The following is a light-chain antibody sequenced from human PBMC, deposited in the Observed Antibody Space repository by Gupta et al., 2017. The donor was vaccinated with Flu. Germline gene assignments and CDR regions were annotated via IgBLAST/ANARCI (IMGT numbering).Light chain of an antibody. CDR2: GAS. J-gene: IGKJ2*01. V-gene: IGKV4-1*01. CDR1: HSRASHSSNSNY. Sequence: LGERATSESDSSHSRASHSSNSNYLAWYQQKPGQAPRLLIYGASSRETGVPDRFSGSGSGTDFTLTISSLQAEDVAVYYCQQYGSTPYTFGQGTKVEIK. CDR3: QQYGSTPYT.